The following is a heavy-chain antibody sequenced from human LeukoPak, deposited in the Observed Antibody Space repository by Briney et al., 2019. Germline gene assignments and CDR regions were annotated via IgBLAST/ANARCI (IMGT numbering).Heavy chain of an antibody. V-gene: IGHV3-23*01. J-gene: IGHJ6*02. CDR3: ARRILGFCTSTSCPHYYGLDV. D-gene: IGHD2-2*01. CDR1: GFTFSSYD. Sequence: PGGSLRLSCAASGFTFSSYDMTWVRQAPGKGLQWISAISDYGSATYYADSVTGRFTISRDNSKNTLYLQMNSLRAEDTAVYYYARRILGFCTSTSCPHYYGLDVWGQGTTVTVSS. CDR2: ISDYGSAT.